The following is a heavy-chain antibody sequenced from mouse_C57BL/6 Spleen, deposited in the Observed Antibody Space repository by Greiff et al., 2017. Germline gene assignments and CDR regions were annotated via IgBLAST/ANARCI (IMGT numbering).Heavy chain of an antibody. D-gene: IGHD2-4*01. CDR2: ISNLAYSI. Sequence: EVNVVESGGGLVQPGGSLKLSCAASGFTFSDYGMAWVRQAPRKGPEWVAFISNLAYSIYYADTVTGRFTISRENAKNTLYLEMSSLRSEDTAMYYCARRVYDYDVYAMDYWGQGTSVTVSS. J-gene: IGHJ4*01. CDR1: GFTFSDYG. CDR3: ARRVYDYDVYAMDY. V-gene: IGHV5-15*01.